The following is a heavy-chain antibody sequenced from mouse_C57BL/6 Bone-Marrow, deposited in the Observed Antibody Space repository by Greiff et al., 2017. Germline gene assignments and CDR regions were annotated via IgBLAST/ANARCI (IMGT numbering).Heavy chain of an antibody. CDR1: GYTFTSYG. J-gene: IGHJ3*01. V-gene: IGHV1-81*01. CDR2: IYPRSGNT. D-gene: IGHD1-1*01. Sequence: QVQLQQSGAELARPGASVKLSCKASGYTFTSYGISWVKQRTGQGLEWIGAIYPRSGNTYSNEKFKGKATLTADKSSSTAYMELRSLTSEDSAVYFCARWNYYGSTAWFAYWGQGTLVTVSA. CDR3: ARWNYYGSTAWFAY.